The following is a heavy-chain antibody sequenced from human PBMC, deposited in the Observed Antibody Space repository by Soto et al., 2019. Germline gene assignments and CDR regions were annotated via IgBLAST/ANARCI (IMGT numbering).Heavy chain of an antibody. Sequence: QVQLVESGGGVVQPGRSLRLSCAASGFTFSGYGMHWVRQAPGKGLEWVAITRHDGSNTYYADSVRGRFTISRDNSKKTLYLQMDSLRAEDTAVYYCARDGVGATTFFGYFYYWGQGTLVTVSS. CDR2: TRHDGSNT. J-gene: IGHJ4*02. CDR3: ARDGVGATTFFGYFYY. D-gene: IGHD1-26*01. CDR1: GFTFSGYG. V-gene: IGHV3-33*01.